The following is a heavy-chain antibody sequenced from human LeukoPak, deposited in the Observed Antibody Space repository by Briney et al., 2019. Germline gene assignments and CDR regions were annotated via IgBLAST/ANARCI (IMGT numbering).Heavy chain of an antibody. CDR1: GFTFSSYG. D-gene: IGHD6-19*01. V-gene: IGHV3-30*18. CDR3: AKDRGSGWEGIYYYYYGMDV. J-gene: IGHJ6*02. CDR2: ISYDGSNK. Sequence: GRSLRLSCAASGFTFSSYGMHWVRQAPGKGLEWVAVISYDGSNKYYADSEKGRFTISRDNSKNTLYLQMNSLRAEDTAVYYCAKDRGSGWEGIYYYYYGMDVWGQGTTVTVSS.